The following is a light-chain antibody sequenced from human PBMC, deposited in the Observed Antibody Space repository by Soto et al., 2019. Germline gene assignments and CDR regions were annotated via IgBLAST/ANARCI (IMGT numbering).Light chain of an antibody. V-gene: IGKV3-20*01. CDR2: GAS. CDR3: QHYDSSPGFT. J-gene: IGKJ4*01. Sequence: EIVLTQSPGTLSLSPGKRATLSCRASQSISSSYLAWYQQRPGQAPRLLIYGASSRATGIPDRFSGSGSGTEFTLTISRLEPEDFAVYYCQHYDSSPGFTFGGGTKVEIK. CDR1: QSISSSY.